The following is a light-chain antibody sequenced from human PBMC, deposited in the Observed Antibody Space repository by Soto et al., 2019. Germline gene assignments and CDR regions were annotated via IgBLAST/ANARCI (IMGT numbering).Light chain of an antibody. CDR2: YDD. Sequence: QSVLTQPPSVSEAPRQRVTISCSGSSSNIGNNAVNWYQQLPGKAPKLLIYYDDLLPSGVSDRFSGSKSGTSASLAISGLQSEDEADYYCAAWDDSLNGYLFGPGTKVTVL. V-gene: IGLV1-36*01. CDR1: SSNIGNNA. CDR3: AAWDDSLNGYL. J-gene: IGLJ1*01.